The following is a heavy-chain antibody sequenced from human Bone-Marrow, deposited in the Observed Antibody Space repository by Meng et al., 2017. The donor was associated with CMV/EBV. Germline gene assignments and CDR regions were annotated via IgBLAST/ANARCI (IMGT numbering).Heavy chain of an antibody. CDR2: ISYDGSNK. V-gene: IGHV3-30*04. CDR3: ARVRHGGHLRYRDFDF. J-gene: IGHJ4*02. CDR1: GFTFSSYA. D-gene: IGHD3-16*01. Sequence: GGSRRLSCAASGFTFSSYAMHWVRQAPGKGLEWVAVISYDGSNKYYADSVKGRFTISRDNSKNTLYLQMNSLRAEDTAVYYCARVRHGGHLRYRDFDFWGQGTLVTVSS.